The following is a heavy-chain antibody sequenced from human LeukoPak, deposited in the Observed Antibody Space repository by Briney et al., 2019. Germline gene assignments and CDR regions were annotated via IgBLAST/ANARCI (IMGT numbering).Heavy chain of an antibody. V-gene: IGHV1-69*13. J-gene: IGHJ4*02. Sequence: SVKVSCKASGGTFSSYAISWVQQAPGQGLEWMGGIIPIFGTANYAQKFQGRVTITADESTSTAYMELSSLRSEDTAVYYCALTQSEPYFDYWGQGTLVTVSS. D-gene: IGHD1-14*01. CDR2: IIPIFGTA. CDR3: ALTQSEPYFDY. CDR1: GGTFSSYA.